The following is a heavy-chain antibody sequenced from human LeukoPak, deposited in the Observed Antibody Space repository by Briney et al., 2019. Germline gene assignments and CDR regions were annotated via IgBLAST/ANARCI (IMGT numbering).Heavy chain of an antibody. J-gene: IGHJ5*02. CDR3: ARHGSSYFEPRYNWFDP. CDR1: GYSFTNYW. D-gene: IGHD3-9*01. Sequence: GESLKISCKGSGYSFTNYWIGWVRQTPGKGLEWMGMIYPGDSDTRYSPSFQGQVTISADKSISTAYLQWSSLEASDTAMYFCARHGSSYFEPRYNWFDPWGQGTLVTVSS. V-gene: IGHV5-51*01. CDR2: IYPGDSDT.